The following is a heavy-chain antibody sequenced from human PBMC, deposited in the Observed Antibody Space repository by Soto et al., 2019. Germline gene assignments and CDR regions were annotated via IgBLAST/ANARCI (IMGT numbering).Heavy chain of an antibody. V-gene: IGHV4-34*01. CDR3: ARTVLGYCSSTSCYAGFDY. Sequence: SETLSLTCAVYGGSFSGYYWSWIRQPPGKGLEWIGEINHSGSTNYNPSLKSRVTISVDTSKNQFSLKLSSVTAADTAVYYCARTVLGYCSSTSCYAGFDYWGQGTLVTVSS. CDR2: INHSGST. D-gene: IGHD2-2*01. CDR1: GGSFSGYY. J-gene: IGHJ4*02.